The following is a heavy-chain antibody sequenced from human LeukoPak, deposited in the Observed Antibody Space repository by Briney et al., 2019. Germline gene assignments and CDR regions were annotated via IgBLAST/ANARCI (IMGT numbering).Heavy chain of an antibody. CDR2: ISGSGGST. CDR3: ARGPKYSSSWYRRNWFDP. D-gene: IGHD6-13*01. J-gene: IGHJ5*02. V-gene: IGHV3-23*01. CDR1: GFTFSSYA. Sequence: PGGSLRLSCAASGFTFSSYAMSWVRQAPGKGLEWVSAISGSGGSTYYADSVKGRFTISRDNSKNTLYLQMNSLRAEDTAVYYCARGPKYSSSWYRRNWFDPWGQGTLVTVSS.